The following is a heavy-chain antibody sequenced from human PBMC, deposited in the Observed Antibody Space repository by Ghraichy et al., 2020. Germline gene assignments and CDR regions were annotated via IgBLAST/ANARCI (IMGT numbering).Heavy chain of an antibody. CDR3: ASNPYYGDSLFDY. D-gene: IGHD4-17*01. Sequence: SETLSLTCTVSGGSISSYYWSWIRQPPGKGLEWIGYIYYSGSTNYNPSLKSRVTISVDTSKNQFSLKLSSVTAADTAVYYCASNPYYGDSLFDYWGQGTLVTVSS. V-gene: IGHV4-59*01. J-gene: IGHJ4*02. CDR2: IYYSGST. CDR1: GGSISSYY.